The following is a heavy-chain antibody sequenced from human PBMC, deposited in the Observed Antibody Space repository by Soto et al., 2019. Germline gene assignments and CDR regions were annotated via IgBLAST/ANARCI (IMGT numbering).Heavy chain of an antibody. V-gene: IGHV1-69*13. CDR1: GGTFSSYA. CDR3: ARVEDSDFWSGSSPVDV. D-gene: IGHD3-3*01. Sequence: SVKVSCTASGGTFSSYAIIWVRQAPGQGLEWMGGIIPIFGTANYAQKFQGRVTITADESTSTAYMELSSLRSEDTAVYYCARVEDSDFWSGSSPVDVWGQGTTVTVSS. J-gene: IGHJ6*02. CDR2: IIPIFGTA.